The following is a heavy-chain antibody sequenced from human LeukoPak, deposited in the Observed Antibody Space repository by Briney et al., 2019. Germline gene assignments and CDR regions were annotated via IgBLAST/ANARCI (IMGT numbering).Heavy chain of an antibody. CDR2: IRPNSYST. Sequence: PGGSLRLSCEASGLTFSDYYMTRIRQAPGKGLEWLSYIRPNSYSTYYTASVRGRLTIFRDNSKNSMYLQMNSLRAEDTALYYCASQKRTFVYWGRRSLVTVSS. J-gene: IGHJ4*02. CDR3: ASQKRTFVY. V-gene: IGHV3-11*01. CDR1: GLTFSDYY.